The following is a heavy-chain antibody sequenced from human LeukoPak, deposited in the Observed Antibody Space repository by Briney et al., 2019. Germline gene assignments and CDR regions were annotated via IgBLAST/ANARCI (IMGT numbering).Heavy chain of an antibody. Sequence: PGGSLRLSCAASGFAFSSYGMHWVRQAPGKGLEWVAVISYDGSNKYYADSVKGRFTISRDNSKSTLYLQMNSLRAEDTAVYYCAKAHHDYGDYDSPIDYWGQGTLVTVSS. CDR2: ISYDGSNK. CDR1: GFAFSSYG. J-gene: IGHJ4*02. V-gene: IGHV3-30*18. D-gene: IGHD4-17*01. CDR3: AKAHHDYGDYDSPIDY.